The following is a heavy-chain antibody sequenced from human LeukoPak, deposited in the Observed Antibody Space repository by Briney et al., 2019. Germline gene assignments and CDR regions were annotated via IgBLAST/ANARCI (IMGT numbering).Heavy chain of an antibody. J-gene: IGHJ3*02. CDR3: AKEGHYLWAFDI. V-gene: IGHV3-64*01. D-gene: IGHD3-22*01. CDR2: ISSNGGGT. CDR1: GFTFSSYA. Sequence: PGGSLRLSCAASGFTFSSYAMHWVRQAPGKGLEYVSAISSNGGGTYYANSVKGRFTISRDNSKNTLYLQMGSLRAEDMAVYYCAKEGHYLWAFDIWGQGTMVTVSS.